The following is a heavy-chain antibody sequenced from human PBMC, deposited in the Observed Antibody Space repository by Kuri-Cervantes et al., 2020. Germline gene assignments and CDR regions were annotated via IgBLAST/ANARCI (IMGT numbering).Heavy chain of an antibody. CDR2: MNPNSGNT. V-gene: IGHV1-8*01. CDR1: GYTFTSYD. Sequence: ASVKVSCKASGYTFTSYDINWVRQATGQGLEWMGWMNPNSGNTGYAQKFQGRVTMTRNTSISTAYMELSSPRSEDTAVYYCARGRNSVGYDFWSGYYRVFDPWGQGTLVTVSS. D-gene: IGHD3-3*01. CDR3: ARGRNSVGYDFWSGYYRVFDP. J-gene: IGHJ5*02.